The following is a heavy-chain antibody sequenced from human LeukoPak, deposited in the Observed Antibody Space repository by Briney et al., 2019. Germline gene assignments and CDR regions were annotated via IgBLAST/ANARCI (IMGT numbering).Heavy chain of an antibody. V-gene: IGHV3-30-3*01. CDR3: ARGQYYDSSGYYVY. J-gene: IGHJ4*02. Sequence: GRSLRLSCAASGFTFSSYAMHWVRQAPGKGLEWVAFISYDGGNKYYADSVKGRFTISRDNSKNTLYLQMNSLRAEDTAVYYCARGQYYDSSGYYVYWGQGTLVTASS. D-gene: IGHD3-22*01. CDR2: ISYDGGNK. CDR1: GFTFSSYA.